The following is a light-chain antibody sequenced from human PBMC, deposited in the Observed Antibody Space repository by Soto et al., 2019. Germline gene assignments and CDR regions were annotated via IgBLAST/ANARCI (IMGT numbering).Light chain of an antibody. CDR1: QSVSNNY. V-gene: IGKV3-11*01. Sequence: EIVLTQSPGTLSLSPGERATLSCRASQSVSNNYLAWYQQKPGQAPRLLIYGASNRATGIPARFSGSGSGTDFTLTISSLEPEDFAVYYCQQRSNWPPITFGQGTRLENK. CDR2: GAS. CDR3: QQRSNWPPIT. J-gene: IGKJ5*01.